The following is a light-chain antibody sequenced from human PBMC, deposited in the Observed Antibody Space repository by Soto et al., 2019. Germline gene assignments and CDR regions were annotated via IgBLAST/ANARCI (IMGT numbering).Light chain of an antibody. CDR2: AAS. V-gene: IGKV1-27*01. CDR1: QGIDTY. J-gene: IGKJ3*01. Sequence: DIQMTQSPSSLSASVGDRVTITCRASQGIDTYLAWYQQKPGQVPKLLIYAASTLQSGVPSRFNGSGSGTDFTLNISSLQPEDVATYFCQKYTRAPFTFGPGTKVDIK. CDR3: QKYTRAPFT.